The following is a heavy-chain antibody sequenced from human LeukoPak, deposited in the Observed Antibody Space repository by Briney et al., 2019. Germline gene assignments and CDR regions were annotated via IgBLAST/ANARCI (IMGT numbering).Heavy chain of an antibody. CDR1: GGSISSSSYY. Sequence: SETLSLTCTVSGGSISSSSYYWGWIRQPPGKGLEWIGSIYYSGSTYYNPSLKSRVTISVDTSKNQFSLKLSSVTAADTAVYYCARVCSGGSCYFDYWGQGTLVTVSS. CDR3: ARVCSGGSCYFDY. CDR2: IYYSGST. V-gene: IGHV4-39*07. D-gene: IGHD2-15*01. J-gene: IGHJ4*02.